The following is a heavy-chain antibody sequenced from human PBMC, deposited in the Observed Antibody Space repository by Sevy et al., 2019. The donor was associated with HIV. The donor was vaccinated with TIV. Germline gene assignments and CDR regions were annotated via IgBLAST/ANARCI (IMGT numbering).Heavy chain of an antibody. J-gene: IGHJ6*03. CDR1: GGSISSISNY. V-gene: IGHV4-39*01. CDR2: LYYEGTT. Sequence: SETLSLTCGVSGGSISSISNYWGWIRQPPGRELEWIGSLYYEGTTYYNPSLQSRGRMSGNTSKNLFSLDLTSVTAADTAVYYCASLSPFYHYMDVWGKGTTVTVSS. CDR3: ASLSPFYHYMDV.